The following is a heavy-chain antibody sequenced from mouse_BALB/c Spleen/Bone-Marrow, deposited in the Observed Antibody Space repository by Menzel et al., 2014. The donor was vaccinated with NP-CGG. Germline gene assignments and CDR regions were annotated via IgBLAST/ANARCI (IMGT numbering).Heavy chain of an antibody. D-gene: IGHD4-1*01. V-gene: IGHV5-12-2*01. CDR1: GFTFSSYP. CDR2: IGICGDST. J-gene: IGHJ2*01. CDR3: ARQLGRYFDY. Sequence: EVQRVESGGGLVQPGGSLKLSCAASGFTFSSYPTSWIRQTPEKRLEWVAYIGICGDSTHYPDTVKGRFTLSRDNAKNPLYLQMSSLKSEDTAMYYCARQLGRYFDYWGQGTTLTVSS.